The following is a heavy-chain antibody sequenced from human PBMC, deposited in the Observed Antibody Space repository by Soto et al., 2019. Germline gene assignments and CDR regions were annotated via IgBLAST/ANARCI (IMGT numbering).Heavy chain of an antibody. J-gene: IGHJ5*02. CDR3: ASPPVRLTRGKNWFDP. CDR1: GGSISSSSYY. CDR2: IYYSGST. Sequence: QLQLQESGPGLVKPSETLSLTCTVSGGSISSSSYYWGWIRQPPGKGLEWIGSIYYSGSTYYNPSLKSRVTIPVDTSKNQFSLKLSSVTAADTAVYYCASPPVRLTRGKNWFDPWGQGTLVTVSS. D-gene: IGHD3-16*01. V-gene: IGHV4-39*01.